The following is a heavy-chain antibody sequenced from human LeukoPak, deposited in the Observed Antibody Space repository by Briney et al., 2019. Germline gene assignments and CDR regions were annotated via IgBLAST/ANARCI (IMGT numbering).Heavy chain of an antibody. CDR1: GFTFSSYS. CDR2: ISSSSSYI. J-gene: IGHJ5*02. V-gene: IGHV3-21*01. Sequence: NPGGSLRLSCAASGFTFSSYSMNWVRQAPGKGLEWVSSISSSSSYIYYADSVKGRFTISRDNAKNSLYLQMNSLRAEDTAVYYCARDLHHPYYDSSGYYVSWGQGTLVTVSS. CDR3: ARDLHHPYYDSSGYYVS. D-gene: IGHD3-22*01.